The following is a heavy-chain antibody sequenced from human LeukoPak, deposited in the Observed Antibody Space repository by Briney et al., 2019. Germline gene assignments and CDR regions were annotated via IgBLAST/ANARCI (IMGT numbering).Heavy chain of an antibody. CDR1: GGTCSSYA. CDR3: ARDPSSTVVMRYYFDY. CDR2: IIPIFGIA. D-gene: IGHD4-23*01. V-gene: IGHV1-69*04. Sequence: ASVKVSCKASGGTCSSYAISWVRQAPGQGLEWMGRIIPIFGIANYAQKFQGRVTITADKSTSTAYMELSSLRSEDTAVYYCARDPSSTVVMRYYFDYWGQGTLVTVSS. J-gene: IGHJ4*02.